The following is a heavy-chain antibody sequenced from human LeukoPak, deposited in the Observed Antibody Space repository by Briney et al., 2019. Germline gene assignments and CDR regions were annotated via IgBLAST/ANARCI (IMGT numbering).Heavy chain of an antibody. D-gene: IGHD1-1*01. J-gene: IGHJ3*02. Sequence: PGGSLRLSCAASGFTFSSYEMNWVRQAPGKGLEWVSYISSSGSTIHYADSVKGRFTISRDNAKSSLYLQMNSLRAEDTAVYYCARPRATTGRIEDKDAFDIWGQGTMVTVSS. CDR3: ARPRATTGRIEDKDAFDI. CDR2: ISSSGSTI. CDR1: GFTFSSYE. V-gene: IGHV3-48*03.